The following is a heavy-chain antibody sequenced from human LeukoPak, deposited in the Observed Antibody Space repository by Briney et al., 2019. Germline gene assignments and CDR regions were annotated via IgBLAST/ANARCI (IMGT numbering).Heavy chain of an antibody. J-gene: IGHJ4*02. D-gene: IGHD6-13*01. CDR3: TKEGDSSSWYDLYDY. CDR1: GFTFSSCA. V-gene: IGHV3-23*01. Sequence: GGSLRLSCAASGFTFSSCAMRWVRQAPGKGLEWVSAISGSGDSTYYADSVKGRFTISRDNSKNTLYLQMNSLRAEDPAVYYCTKEGDSSSWYDLYDYWGQGTLVTVSS. CDR2: ISGSGDST.